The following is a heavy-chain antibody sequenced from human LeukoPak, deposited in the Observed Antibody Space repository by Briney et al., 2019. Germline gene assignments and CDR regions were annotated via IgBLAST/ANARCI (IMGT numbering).Heavy chain of an antibody. CDR3: VRDEGFHGSGSN. CDR1: GFTVSDNY. CDR2: IYSGGGT. J-gene: IGHJ4*02. Sequence: GGSLRLSCAASGFTVSDNYMSWVRQAPGKGLEWVSVIYSGGGTYYSHSVKGRFTISRENYKNALYLQMNPLRVEDTAVYYCVRDEGFHGSGSNWGPGTLVTVSS. V-gene: IGHV3-66*01. D-gene: IGHD3-10*01.